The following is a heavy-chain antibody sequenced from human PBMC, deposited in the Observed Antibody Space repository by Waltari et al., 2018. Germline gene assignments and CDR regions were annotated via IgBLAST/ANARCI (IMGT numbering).Heavy chain of an antibody. J-gene: IGHJ4*02. CDR3: ARDRGRGLYLDT. V-gene: IGHV4-4*02. CDR2: VLGSGRT. CDR1: GDSMNYW. Sequence: QLQLQQSGPGLVKPSGTLSLTCAVSGDSMNYWWSWGRQPPGKGLEWIGQVLGSGRTNYNPSFASRVTISLDTSNRQFALKMTSATAADTALYYCARDRGRGLYLDTWGQGILVTVSP. D-gene: IGHD2-15*01.